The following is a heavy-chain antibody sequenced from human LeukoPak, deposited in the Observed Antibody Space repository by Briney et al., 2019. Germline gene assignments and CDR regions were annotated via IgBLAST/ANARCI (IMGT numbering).Heavy chain of an antibody. D-gene: IGHD2-15*01. Sequence: PGGSLRLSCAASGFTFSSYAMSWVRQTPGKGLEWVSGITASGGSTYHADSVKGRFTISRDNAKNTLYLQMNSLRAEDTAVYYCARGKLLRNYYYGMDVWGQGTTVTVSS. V-gene: IGHV3-23*01. CDR1: GFTFSSYA. CDR2: ITASGGST. CDR3: ARGKLLRNYYYGMDV. J-gene: IGHJ6*02.